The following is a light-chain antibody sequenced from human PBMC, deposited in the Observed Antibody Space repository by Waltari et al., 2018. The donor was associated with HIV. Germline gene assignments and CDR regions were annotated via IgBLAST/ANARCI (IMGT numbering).Light chain of an antibody. CDR3: AAWDNILSGYV. Sequence: QSALTQPPSTSGTPGQRVTMSCSGSSSTAGRDNVYWYQQIPGTAPKLLIYNDYQRPSGVPDRFSGSKSGTSASLAISGLRSEDEADYYCAAWDNILSGYVFGTGTKVTVL. CDR2: NDY. V-gene: IGLV1-47*01. J-gene: IGLJ1*01. CDR1: SSTAGRDN.